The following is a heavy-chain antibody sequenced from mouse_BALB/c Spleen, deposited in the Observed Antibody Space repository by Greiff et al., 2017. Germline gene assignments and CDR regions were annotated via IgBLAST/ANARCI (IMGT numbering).Heavy chain of an antibody. Sequence: EVQRVESGGGLVKPGGSLKLSCAASGFTFSSYAMSWVRQTPEKRLEWVASISSGGSTYYPDSVKGRFTIYRDNARNILYLQMSSLRSEDTAMYYCARLTTAPYYFDYWGQGTTLTVSS. J-gene: IGHJ2*01. CDR3: ARLTTAPYYFDY. CDR2: ISSGGST. V-gene: IGHV5-6-5*01. CDR1: GFTFSSYA. D-gene: IGHD1-2*01.